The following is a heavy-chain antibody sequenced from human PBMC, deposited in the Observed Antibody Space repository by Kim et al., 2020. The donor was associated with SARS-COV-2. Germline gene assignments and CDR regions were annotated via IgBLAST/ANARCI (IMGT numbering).Heavy chain of an antibody. CDR3: TTSYDILTGYHDAFDI. J-gene: IGHJ3*02. V-gene: IGHV3-15*01. D-gene: IGHD3-9*01. Sequence: PVKGRFTISRDDSKNTLYLQMNSLKTEDTAVYYCTTSYDILTGYHDAFDIWGQGTMVTVSS.